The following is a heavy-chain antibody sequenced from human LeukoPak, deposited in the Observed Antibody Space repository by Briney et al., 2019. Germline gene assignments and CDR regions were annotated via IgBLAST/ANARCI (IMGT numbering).Heavy chain of an antibody. V-gene: IGHV4-34*01. Sequence: SETLSLTCAVYGGSFSGYYWSWIRQPPGKGLEWIGEINHSGSTNYNPSLKSRVTISVDTSKNRFSLKLSSVTAADTAVYYCARGVYGSGTFSRFGWFDPWGQGTLVTVSS. CDR1: GGSFSGYY. CDR2: INHSGST. D-gene: IGHD3-10*01. J-gene: IGHJ5*02. CDR3: ARGVYGSGTFSRFGWFDP.